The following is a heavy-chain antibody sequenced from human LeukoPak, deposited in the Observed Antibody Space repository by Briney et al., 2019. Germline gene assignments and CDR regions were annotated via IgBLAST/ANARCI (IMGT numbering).Heavy chain of an antibody. V-gene: IGHV3-48*01. CDR1: GFTFSSYG. CDR2: IDGTTTNI. Sequence: PGGSLRLSCEASGFTFSSYGMNWVRQAPGKGLEWVSYIDGTTTNIHYAESVRGRFTISRDNAKNTLFLQLSSLAVEDTAMYYCARRLAYWGQGTLVTVSS. J-gene: IGHJ4*02. CDR3: ARRLAY.